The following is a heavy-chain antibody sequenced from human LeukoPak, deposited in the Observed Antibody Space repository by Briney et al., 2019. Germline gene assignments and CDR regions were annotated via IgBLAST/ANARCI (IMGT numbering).Heavy chain of an antibody. CDR1: GFTFSSYS. D-gene: IGHD2-2*01. CDR2: ISSSSSYI. Sequence: GGSLRLSCAASGFTFSSYSMNWVRQAPGKGLEWVSSISSSSSYIYYADSVKGRFTISRDNAKNSLYLQMNSLRAEDTAVYYCARTNLDIVVVPAAMQGHWYFDLWGRGTLVTVSS. V-gene: IGHV3-21*01. J-gene: IGHJ2*01. CDR3: ARTNLDIVVVPAAMQGHWYFDL.